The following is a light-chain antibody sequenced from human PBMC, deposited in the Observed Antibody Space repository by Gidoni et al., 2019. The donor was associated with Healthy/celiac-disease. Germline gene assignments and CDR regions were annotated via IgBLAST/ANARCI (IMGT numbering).Light chain of an antibody. CDR2: DAS. CDR1: QDISNY. Sequence: DIQMTESPSPLSASVGERVTITCQASQDISNYLNWYQQKPGKAPKLLIYDASNLQTGVPSRFSGSASGTDFTFTISSLQPEDIATYYCQQYDNLPLTFGGGTKVEIK. J-gene: IGKJ4*01. V-gene: IGKV1-33*01. CDR3: QQYDNLPLT.